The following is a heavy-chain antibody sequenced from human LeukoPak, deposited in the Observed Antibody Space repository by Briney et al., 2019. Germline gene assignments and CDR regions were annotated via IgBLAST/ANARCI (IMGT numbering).Heavy chain of an antibody. D-gene: IGHD3-10*01. J-gene: IGHJ4*02. V-gene: IGHV3-21*01. CDR1: GFTFNNYA. Sequence: PGGSLRLSCAASGFTFNNYAMNWVRQAPGKGLEWVSSISSSSSYIYYADSVKGRFTISRDNAKNSLYLQMNSLRAEDTAVYYCARDPSGSDDYWGQGTLVTVSS. CDR2: ISSSSSYI. CDR3: ARDPSGSDDY.